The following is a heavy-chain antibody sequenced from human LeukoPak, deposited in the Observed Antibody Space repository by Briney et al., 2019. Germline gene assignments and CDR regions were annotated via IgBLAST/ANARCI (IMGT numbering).Heavy chain of an antibody. CDR2: INPNSGNT. D-gene: IGHD1-1*01. J-gene: IGHJ1*01. CDR3: ARGPPTAQYFQH. V-gene: IGHV1-8*03. Sequence: ASVKVSCKASGYTFTTYDINWVRQATGQGLQWMGWINPNSGNTGYAQKFQGRITITRNTSISTVYMELGSLRSEDTAVYYCARGPPTAQYFQHWGQGTLVTVSS. CDR1: GYTFTTYD.